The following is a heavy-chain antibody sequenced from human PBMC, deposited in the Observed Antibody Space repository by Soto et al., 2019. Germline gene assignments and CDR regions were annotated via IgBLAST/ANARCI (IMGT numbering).Heavy chain of an antibody. CDR1: GGSISSGNYY. J-gene: IGHJ6*02. D-gene: IGHD5-18*01. CDR3: ARASPVVTDV. CDR2: IFYSGTT. V-gene: IGHV4-30-4*01. Sequence: QVQLQESGPGLVKPSQTLSLTCTVSGGSISSGNYYWSWIRQPPGQGLEWIGYIFYSGTTYYNPSLKSRVTISVDTSKNQFALKLSSVTAADTAVYYCARASPVVTDVWGQGTTVTVSS.